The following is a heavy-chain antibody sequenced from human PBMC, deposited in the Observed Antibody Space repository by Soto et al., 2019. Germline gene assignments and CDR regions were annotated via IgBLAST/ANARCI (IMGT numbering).Heavy chain of an antibody. J-gene: IGHJ3*02. CDR2: ISSNGGST. V-gene: IGHV3-64*01. CDR3: ARAFTDAFDI. CDR1: GFTFSIYP. Sequence: EVQLVESGGGLVQPGGSLRLSCAASGFTFSIYPLHWVRQAPGKGLEYVSAISSNGGSTYYENSVKGRFTISRDNSKHTLYLQMDSLRAEDMAVYYWARAFTDAFDIWGQGTMVTVSS.